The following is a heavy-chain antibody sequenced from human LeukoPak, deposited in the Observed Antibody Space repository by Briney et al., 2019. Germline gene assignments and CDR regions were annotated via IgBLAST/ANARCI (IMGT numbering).Heavy chain of an antibody. Sequence: GGSLRHSCEASGLTFSSYGMHWVRQAPGKGLEWVAVIWSDGSNKYYADSVKGRFAISRDNSKNTVWLQMNSLRAEDTAVYYCASAAGAYDNWGQGTLVTVSS. CDR2: IWSDGSNK. CDR1: GLTFSSYG. V-gene: IGHV3-33*01. CDR3: ASAAGAYDN. D-gene: IGHD6-13*01. J-gene: IGHJ4*02.